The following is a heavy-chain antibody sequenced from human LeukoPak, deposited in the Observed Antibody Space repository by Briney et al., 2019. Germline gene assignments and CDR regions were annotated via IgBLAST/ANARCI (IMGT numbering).Heavy chain of an antibody. CDR3: ARSGLFGRTGTLCCFDY. D-gene: IGHD1-1*01. J-gene: IGHJ4*02. CDR2: ISCSSSYI. Sequence: GGALRLPCAVSGFPFSRYHVHWGRQAPREGLEWVSSISCSSSYIYYADSVKGRFTTSRDNAKNSLYLQMNSLRAEDTAVYYCARSGLFGRTGTLCCFDYWGQGTPGTVSS. CDR1: GFPFSRYH. V-gene: IGHV3-21*01.